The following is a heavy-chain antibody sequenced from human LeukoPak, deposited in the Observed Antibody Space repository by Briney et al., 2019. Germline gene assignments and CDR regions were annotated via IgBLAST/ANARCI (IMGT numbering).Heavy chain of an antibody. V-gene: IGHV1-8*03. D-gene: IGHD3-22*01. CDR1: GYTFTNYD. Sequence: ASVKVSCKASGYTFTNYDVNWVRQATGQGLEWMGWMNPKSNNRGYAQRFQGRVTITTNTSISTAYMELSNLRSEDTAVYYCARLTGSNSYYRSLGHWGQGTLVTVSS. J-gene: IGHJ4*02. CDR3: ARLTGSNSYYRSLGH. CDR2: MNPKSNNR.